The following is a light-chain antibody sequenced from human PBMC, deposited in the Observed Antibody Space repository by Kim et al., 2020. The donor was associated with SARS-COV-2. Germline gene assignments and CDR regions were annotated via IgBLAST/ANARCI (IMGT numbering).Light chain of an antibody. V-gene: IGLV3-1*01. CDR2: QDS. CDR3: QAWDSSTAQV. Sequence: SYELTQPPSVSVFPGQTASITCSGDKLGDKYACWYQQKPGQSPVLVIYQDSKRPSGIPERFSGSNSGNTATLTISGTQAMDEADYYCQAWDSSTAQVFGGGTQLTVL. CDR1: KLGDKY. J-gene: IGLJ3*02.